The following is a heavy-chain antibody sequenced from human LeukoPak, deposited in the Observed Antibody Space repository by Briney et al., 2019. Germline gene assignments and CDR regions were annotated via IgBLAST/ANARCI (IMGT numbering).Heavy chain of an antibody. CDR2: ISYDGDNK. J-gene: IGHJ3*02. Sequence: PGGSLRLSCAASGFTFSTYGMHWVRQAPGKGLEWVAVISYDGDNKYFADSVKGRFTISRDNSKNTLYLQMNSLRAEDTAVYYCAKDRLLLAREVIDAFDIWGQGTMVTVSS. CDR3: AKDRLLLAREVIDAFDI. V-gene: IGHV3-30*18. D-gene: IGHD3-10*01. CDR1: GFTFSTYG.